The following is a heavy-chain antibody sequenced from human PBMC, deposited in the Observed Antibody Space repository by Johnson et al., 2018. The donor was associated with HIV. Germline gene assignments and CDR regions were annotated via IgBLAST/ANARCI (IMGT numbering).Heavy chain of an antibody. CDR1: GFIVSSNY. Sequence: VQLVESGGGLIQPGGSLRLSCAVSGFIVSSNYMSWVRQAPGKGLEWVSVIGTVGDTFYPASVQGRFTISSDHGRTSLYLQMNNLRADDTAVYYCAREDTPFGSPHEGDAFDIWGQGTMVTVSA. J-gene: IGHJ3*02. V-gene: IGHV3-53*01. D-gene: IGHD3-16*01. CDR3: AREDTPFGSPHEGDAFDI. CDR2: IGTVGDT.